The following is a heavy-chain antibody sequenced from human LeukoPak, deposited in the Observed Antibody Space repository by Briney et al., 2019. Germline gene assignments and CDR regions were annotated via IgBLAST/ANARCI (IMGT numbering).Heavy chain of an antibody. J-gene: IGHJ6*03. CDR1: GGSISSGGYY. CDR3: ARAVPGYSSSSHYMDV. CDR2: IYYSGST. V-gene: IGHV4-31*03. D-gene: IGHD6-6*01. Sequence: PSETLSLTCTVSGGSISSGGYYWSWIRQHPGKGLEWIGYIYYSGSTYYNPSLKSRVTISVDTSKNQFSLKLSSVTAADTAVYYCARAVPGYSSSSHYMDVWGKGTTVTVSS.